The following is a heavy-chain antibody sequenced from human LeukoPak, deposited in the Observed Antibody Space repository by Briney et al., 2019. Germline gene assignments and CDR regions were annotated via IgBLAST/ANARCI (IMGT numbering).Heavy chain of an antibody. V-gene: IGHV4-38-2*02. J-gene: IGHJ5*02. Sequence: TSETLSLTCAVSGDSISSGYYWGWIRQPPGKGLEWSGSIYHSGSTYYNPSLKSRATISVDTSKNQFSLKLSSVTAADTAVYYCARDIYCSGGSCHGNWFDPWGQGTLVTVSS. CDR3: ARDIYCSGGSCHGNWFDP. CDR1: GDSISSGYY. CDR2: IYHSGST. D-gene: IGHD2-15*01.